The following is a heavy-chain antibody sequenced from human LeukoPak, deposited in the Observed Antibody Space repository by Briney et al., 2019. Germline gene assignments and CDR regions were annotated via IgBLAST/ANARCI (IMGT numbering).Heavy chain of an antibody. CDR2: ISSSSSTI. J-gene: IGHJ4*02. CDR1: GFTFSSYS. V-gene: IGHV3-48*04. CDR3: ARVTPGGPYYDYGSGSYYRLEY. D-gene: IGHD3-10*01. Sequence: GGSLRLSCAASGFTFSSYSMNWVRQAPGKGLEWVSYISSSSSTIYYADSVKGRFTISRDNAKNSLYLQMNSLRAEDTAVYYCARVTPGGPYYDYGSGSYYRLEYWGQGTLVTVSS.